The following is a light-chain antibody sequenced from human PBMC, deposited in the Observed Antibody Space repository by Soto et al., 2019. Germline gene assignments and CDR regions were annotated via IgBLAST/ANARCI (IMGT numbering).Light chain of an antibody. CDR1: QSVSNN. J-gene: IGKJ1*01. CDR3: LQDINYPWT. Sequence: TQSPGTLSLSPGERATLSCRASQSVSNNYLGWYQQKPGKPPKVLIYGASNLQSGVPPRFSGSGSGTDFTLAISSLQPEDSATYYCLQDINYPWTFGQGTKVDIK. CDR2: GAS. V-gene: IGKV1-6*01.